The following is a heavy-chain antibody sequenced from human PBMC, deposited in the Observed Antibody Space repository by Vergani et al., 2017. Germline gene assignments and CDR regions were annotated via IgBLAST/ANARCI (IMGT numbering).Heavy chain of an antibody. V-gene: IGHV4-34*01. CDR2: INHSGST. CDR1: GGSFSGYY. CDR3: ASLSGYDDAFDI. Sequence: QVQLQQWGAGLLKPSETLSLTCAVYGGSFSGYYWSWIRQPPGKGLEWIGEINHSGSTNYNPSLKSRVTISVDTSKNQFSLKLSSVTAADTAVYYCASLSGYDDAFDIWGQGTMVTVSS. J-gene: IGHJ3*02. D-gene: IGHD5-12*01.